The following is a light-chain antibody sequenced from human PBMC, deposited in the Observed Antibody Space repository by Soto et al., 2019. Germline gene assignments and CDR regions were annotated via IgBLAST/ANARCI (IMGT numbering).Light chain of an antibody. CDR3: SSYTSSTSYV. J-gene: IGLJ1*01. Sequence: QSVLTQPPSVSGSPGQSVTISCTGTSSDVGSFNRVSWYQQPPGTAPKLMIYEVTNRPSGVPDRFSGSKSGNTASLTISGLQAEDEADYYCSSYTSSTSYVFGAGTKVNV. CDR1: SSDVGSFNR. CDR2: EVT. V-gene: IGLV2-18*02.